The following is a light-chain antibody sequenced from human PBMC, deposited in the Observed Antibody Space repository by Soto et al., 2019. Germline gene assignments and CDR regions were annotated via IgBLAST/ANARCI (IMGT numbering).Light chain of an antibody. CDR3: CSYAGSSYYV. Sequence: QSVRNQPASGSGSPGQSISISCTGTSSDVGSYNLVSWYQQHPGKAPKLMIYEVSKRPSGVSNRFSGSKSGNTASLTISGLQAEDEADYYCCSYAGSSYYVFGTGTKVTVL. V-gene: IGLV2-23*02. CDR2: EVS. CDR1: SSDVGSYNL. J-gene: IGLJ1*01.